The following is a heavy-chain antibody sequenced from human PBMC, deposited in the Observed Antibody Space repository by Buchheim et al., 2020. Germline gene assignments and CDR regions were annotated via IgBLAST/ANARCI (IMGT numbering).Heavy chain of an antibody. Sequence: QVQLVESGGGVVQPGRSLRLSCAASGFTFSSYAMHWVRQAPGKGLEWVAVISYDGSNKYYADSVKGRFTISRDNSKNTLYLQMNSLRAEDTAVYYCAKDHGYAYYYDSSGYYCDYWGQGTL. D-gene: IGHD3-22*01. J-gene: IGHJ4*02. CDR2: ISYDGSNK. CDR1: GFTFSSYA. CDR3: AKDHGYAYYYDSSGYYCDY. V-gene: IGHV3-30-3*01.